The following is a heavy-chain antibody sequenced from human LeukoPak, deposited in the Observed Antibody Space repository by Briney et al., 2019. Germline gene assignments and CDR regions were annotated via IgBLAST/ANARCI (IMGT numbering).Heavy chain of an antibody. J-gene: IGHJ6*02. Sequence: GGSLRLSCAASGFTFRSYSMNWVRQAPGKGLEWVANIKQDGSEKYYVDSVKGRFTISRDNAKNSLYLQMNSLRAEDTAVYYCARDRYIMIAVAGSDYYYGMDVWGQGTTVTVSS. CDR2: IKQDGSEK. CDR3: ARDRYIMIAVAGSDYYYGMDV. D-gene: IGHD6-19*01. CDR1: GFTFRSYS. V-gene: IGHV3-7*01.